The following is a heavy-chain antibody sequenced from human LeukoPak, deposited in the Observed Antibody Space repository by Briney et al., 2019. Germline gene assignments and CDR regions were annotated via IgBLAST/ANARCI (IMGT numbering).Heavy chain of an antibody. CDR2: ISAYNGNT. Sequence: ASVKVSCKASGYTFTSYGISWVRQAPGQGLEWMGWISAYNGNTNYAQKLQGRVTMTTDTSTSTAYMELRSLRSDDTAVYYCARDPIAVADTYYYGMDVWGQGTTVTVSS. D-gene: IGHD6-19*01. V-gene: IGHV1-18*01. CDR1: GYTFTSYG. CDR3: ARDPIAVADTYYYGMDV. J-gene: IGHJ6*02.